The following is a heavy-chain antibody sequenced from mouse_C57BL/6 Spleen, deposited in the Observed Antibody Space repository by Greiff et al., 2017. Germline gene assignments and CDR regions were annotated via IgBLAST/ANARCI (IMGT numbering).Heavy chain of an antibody. CDR1: GYTFTSYW. V-gene: IGHV1-64*01. CDR3: ARGIYYYGSRYYAMDY. Sequence: QVHVKQPGAELVKPGASVKLSCKASGYTFTSYWMHWVKQRPGQGLEWIGMIHPNSGSTNYNEKFKSKATLTVDKSSSTAYMQLSSLTSEDSAVYYCARGIYYYGSRYYAMDYWGQGTSVTVSS. CDR2: IHPNSGST. D-gene: IGHD1-1*01. J-gene: IGHJ4*01.